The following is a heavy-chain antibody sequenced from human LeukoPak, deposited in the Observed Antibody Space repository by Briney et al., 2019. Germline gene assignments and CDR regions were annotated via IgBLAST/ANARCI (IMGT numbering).Heavy chain of an antibody. V-gene: IGHV3-33*08. CDR1: CFTFTNAW. Sequence: GGSLRLSCAASCFTFTNAWMHWVRQAPGKGLEWVAVIWTDGSKKSYADSVKGRFTFTRDNSKNMLYLQMDSLRADDTAVYYCARRSSGTSGLDYWGQGILVTVSS. CDR2: IWTDGSKK. D-gene: IGHD1-26*01. CDR3: ARRSSGTSGLDY. J-gene: IGHJ4*02.